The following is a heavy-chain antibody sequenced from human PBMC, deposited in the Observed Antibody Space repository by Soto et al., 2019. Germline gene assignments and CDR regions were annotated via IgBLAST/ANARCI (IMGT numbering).Heavy chain of an antibody. CDR1: CGSFSGYY. D-gene: IGHD4-17*01. CDR2: INHSGST. CDR3: ARTTAVPNTLRSRYFFDY. J-gene: IGHJ4*02. V-gene: IGHV4-34*01. Sequence: SETLSLTCAVYCGSFSGYYWSWIRQPPGKGLEWIGEINHSGSTNYNPSLKSRVTISVDLSKNQFSLRLSSVTTADTALYYCARTTAVPNTLRSRYFFDYWGQGTLVTVSS.